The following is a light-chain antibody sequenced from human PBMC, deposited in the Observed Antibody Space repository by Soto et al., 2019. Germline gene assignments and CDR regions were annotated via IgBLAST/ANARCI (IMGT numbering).Light chain of an antibody. CDR2: GAS. V-gene: IGKV3-20*01. CDR3: QQYGSTPLT. Sequence: EILLRQSPGTLSLSPGGRATLSCRASQSVSRNYVAWYQQKPGQAPRLLIYGASSRASGIPDRFSGSGSGADFTLSITRLEPEDFALYYCQQYGSTPLTFGGGTKVDIK. CDR1: QSVSRNY. J-gene: IGKJ4*01.